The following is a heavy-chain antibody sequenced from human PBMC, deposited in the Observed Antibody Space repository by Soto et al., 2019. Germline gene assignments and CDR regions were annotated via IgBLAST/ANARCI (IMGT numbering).Heavy chain of an antibody. D-gene: IGHD3-22*01. Sequence: XGSLRLSCAASGFTFSSYAMSWVRQAPGKGLEWVSAISGSGGSTYYADSVKGRFTISRDNSKNTLYLQMNSLRAEDTAVYYCAKSITMIVVPLFDPWGQGTLVTVSS. CDR1: GFTFSSYA. V-gene: IGHV3-23*01. CDR3: AKSITMIVVPLFDP. J-gene: IGHJ5*02. CDR2: ISGSGGST.